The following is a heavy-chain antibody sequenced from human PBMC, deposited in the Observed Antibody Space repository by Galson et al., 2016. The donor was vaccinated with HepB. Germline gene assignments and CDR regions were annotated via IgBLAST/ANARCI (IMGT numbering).Heavy chain of an antibody. Sequence: SLRLSCAASGFTFSGSAMHWVRQASGKGLEWVGHIRSKVHSYATAYAASVKGRFNISRDESKNTAYLEMTSLKTEDTAVYYCSGQQWLISPNEYWGQGTLVTVSS. D-gene: IGHD6-19*01. CDR1: GFTFSGSA. J-gene: IGHJ4*02. CDR3: SGQQWLISPNEY. V-gene: IGHV3-73*01. CDR2: IRSKVHSYAT.